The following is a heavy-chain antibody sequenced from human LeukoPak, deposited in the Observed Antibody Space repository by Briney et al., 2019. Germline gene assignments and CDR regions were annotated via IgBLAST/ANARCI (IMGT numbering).Heavy chain of an antibody. D-gene: IGHD3-3*01. Sequence: ASVKVSCKASGYTFTGYYMHWVRQAPGQGLEWMGWINPNSGGTNYAQKFQGRVTMTRDTSISTAYMELSRLRSDDMAVYYCTRVRRRITIFGVVIGGGPFDYWGQGTLVTVSS. J-gene: IGHJ4*02. CDR1: GYTFTGYY. CDR2: INPNSGGT. CDR3: TRVRRRITIFGVVIGGGPFDY. V-gene: IGHV1-2*02.